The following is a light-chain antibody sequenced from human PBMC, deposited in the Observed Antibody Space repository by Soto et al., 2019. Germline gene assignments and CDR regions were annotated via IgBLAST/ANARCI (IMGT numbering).Light chain of an antibody. CDR3: ATRDERLSGRV. CDR2: EVN. J-gene: IGLJ3*02. Sequence: QSVLTQPPSASGSPGQSVTISCTGTSSDVGNYDSVSWYQHHPGKAPQAVIYEVNKRPSGVPDRFSGSKSGNTASLTVSGLQAEDEADYYCATRDERLSGRVFGGGTKLTVL. CDR1: SSDVGNYDS. V-gene: IGLV2-8*01.